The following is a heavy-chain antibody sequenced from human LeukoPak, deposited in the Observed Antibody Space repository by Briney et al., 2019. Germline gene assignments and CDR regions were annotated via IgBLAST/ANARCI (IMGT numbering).Heavy chain of an antibody. CDR1: GFTFSDYY. CDR3: ARDRGDSSGWPIIDY. CDR2: IQSGGST. D-gene: IGHD6-19*01. Sequence: GGSLRLSCAASGFTFSDYYMSWVRQAPGKGLEWVSLIQSGGSTHYADSVKGRFTISRDNSKNTLYLQMNSLRAEDTAVYYCARDRGDSSGWPIIDYWGQGTLVTVSS. V-gene: IGHV3-66*01. J-gene: IGHJ4*02.